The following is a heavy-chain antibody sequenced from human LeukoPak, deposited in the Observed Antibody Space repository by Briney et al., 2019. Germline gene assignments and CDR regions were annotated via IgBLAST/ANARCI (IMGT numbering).Heavy chain of an antibody. V-gene: IGHV4-39*02. Sequence: PSETLSLTCTVSGGSLSSSSYYWGWVRQPPGKGLEWIGNIYYSGSTYYNPSLKSRLTISLDTSQRHFSLRLSSVTAADTASYYCTRGSYDVLTGYSTLGEYWGQGTPVTVSS. CDR3: TRGSYDVLTGYSTLGEY. J-gene: IGHJ4*02. CDR2: IYYSGST. CDR1: GGSLSSSSYY. D-gene: IGHD3-9*01.